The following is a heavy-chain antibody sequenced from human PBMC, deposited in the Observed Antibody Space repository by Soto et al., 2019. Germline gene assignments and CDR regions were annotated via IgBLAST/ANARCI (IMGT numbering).Heavy chain of an antibody. CDR1: GGTFSSYT. J-gene: IGHJ5*02. CDR3: ARDVVVPVAMGWGSRA. CDR2: IIPILGIA. Sequence: QVQLVQSGAEVKKPGSSVKVSCKASGGTFSSYTISWVRQAPGQGLEWMGRIIPILGIANYAQKFQGRVTITADKSTSTAYMELSSLRSEDTAVYYCARDVVVPVAMGWGSRAWGQGTLVTVSS. V-gene: IGHV1-69*08. D-gene: IGHD2-2*01.